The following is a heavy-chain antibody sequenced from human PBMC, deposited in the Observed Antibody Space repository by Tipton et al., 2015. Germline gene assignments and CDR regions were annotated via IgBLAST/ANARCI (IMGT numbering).Heavy chain of an antibody. D-gene: IGHD3-9*01. V-gene: IGHV1-18*01. CDR3: ARTLRYFEWSINRFRYYGMDV. CDR1: GYTFTSYG. J-gene: IGHJ6*02. CDR2: ISVYNGNT. Sequence: QVQLVQSGAEVKKPGASVKVSCKASGYTFTSYGISWVRQAPGQGLEWMGRISVYNGNTNYAQNLQGGVTMTTDTSTSTVYMELGSLRSDDTAVYYCARTLRYFEWSINRFRYYGMDVWGQVTTVAVSS.